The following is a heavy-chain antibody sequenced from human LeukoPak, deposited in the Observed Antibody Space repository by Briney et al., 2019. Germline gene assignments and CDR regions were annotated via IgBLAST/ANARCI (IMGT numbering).Heavy chain of an antibody. CDR2: INGDGTKA. CDR1: GFIFSNHW. Sequence: GGSLRLSCESSGFIFSNHWMHWVRQAPGNGLEWVSRINGDGTKANYADSVKGRFIVSRDNARNTLFLQMNSLRDEDTAVYYCAREGHLDYWGQGTLVTVSS. J-gene: IGHJ4*02. V-gene: IGHV3-74*01. CDR3: AREGHLDY.